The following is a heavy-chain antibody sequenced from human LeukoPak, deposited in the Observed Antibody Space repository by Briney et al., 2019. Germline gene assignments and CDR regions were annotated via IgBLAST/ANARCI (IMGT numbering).Heavy chain of an antibody. V-gene: IGHV3-74*01. CDR3: STTSGY. CDR1: GFTFSSYW. Sequence: GGSLRLSCAASGFTFSSYWMHCVRQAPGKGLVWVSRIDNDGSSTIYADSVKGRFTISRDNAKNTLYLQMNSLRGDDTAVYYCSTTSGYWGQGTLVTVSS. CDR2: IDNDGSST. D-gene: IGHD2-2*01. J-gene: IGHJ4*02.